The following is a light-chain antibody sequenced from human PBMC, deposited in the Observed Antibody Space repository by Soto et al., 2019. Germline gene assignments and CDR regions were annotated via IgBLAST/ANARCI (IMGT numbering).Light chain of an antibody. J-gene: IGKJ1*01. Sequence: DIQMTQSPSSVSASVGDRVTITCRASQDLTYWLAWYQQKPGKAPKLLIYAASSLQSGVPSRFSGSGSGTDFTLTISSLQPEDSATYYCQQSSITPRTFGQGTKVDIK. CDR3: QQSSITPRT. V-gene: IGKV1-12*01. CDR1: QDLTYW. CDR2: AAS.